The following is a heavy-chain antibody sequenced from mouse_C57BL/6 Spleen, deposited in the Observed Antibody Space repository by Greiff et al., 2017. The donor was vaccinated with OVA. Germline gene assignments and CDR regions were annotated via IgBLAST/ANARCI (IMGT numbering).Heavy chain of an antibody. CDR3: ARSGTMVTNFDY. CDR1: GYTFTSYW. J-gene: IGHJ2*01. Sequence: VQLQQPGAELVKPGASVKLSCKASGYTFTSYWMQWVKQRPGQGLEWIGEIDPSDSYTNYNQKFKGKATLTVDTSSSTAYMQLSSLTSEDSAVYYCARSGTMVTNFDYWGQGTTLTVSS. V-gene: IGHV1-50*01. D-gene: IGHD2-2*01. CDR2: IDPSDSYT.